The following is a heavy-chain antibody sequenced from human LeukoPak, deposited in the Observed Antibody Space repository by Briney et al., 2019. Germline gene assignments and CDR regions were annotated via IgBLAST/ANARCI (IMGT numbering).Heavy chain of an antibody. D-gene: IGHD6-13*01. CDR1: GFTFSGSA. CDR2: IRSKANSYAT. J-gene: IGHJ4*02. CDR3: TRPSSSWPQVFDY. Sequence: PGGSLRLSCAASGFTFSGSAMHWVRQASGKGLEWVGRIRSKANSYATAYAASVKGRFTISRDDSKNTAYLQMNSLKTEDTAVYYCTRPSSSWPQVFDYWGQGTLVTVSS. V-gene: IGHV3-73*01.